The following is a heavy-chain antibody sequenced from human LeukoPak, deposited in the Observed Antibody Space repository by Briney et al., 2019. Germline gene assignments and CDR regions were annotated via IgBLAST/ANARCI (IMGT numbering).Heavy chain of an antibody. Sequence: GGSLRLSCVASGFPFSSYWMTWVRQARGKGLEWVANIKQDGSKKSYVDSVKGRFTISRGNAKNSLYLQMNSLRAEDTAIYYCTRVGYIDEGIDYWGQGTLVTVSS. CDR1: GFPFSSYW. CDR3: TRVGYIDEGIDY. J-gene: IGHJ4*02. D-gene: IGHD5-24*01. CDR2: IKQDGSKK. V-gene: IGHV3-7*04.